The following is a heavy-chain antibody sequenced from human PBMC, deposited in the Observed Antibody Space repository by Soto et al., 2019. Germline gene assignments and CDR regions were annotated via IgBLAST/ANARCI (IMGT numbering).Heavy chain of an antibody. J-gene: IGHJ6*03. D-gene: IGHD6-19*01. V-gene: IGHV2-26*01. CDR1: GFSLSNGKVG. CDR2: IFSNDEK. Sequence: SGPTLVNPRETLTLTCTVSGFSLSNGKVGVSWIRQPPGKALEWLAHIFSNDEKSYRTSLKSRLTISEDTSKSQVVLTMTNVDPVDTATYYCARILFGRSVAGGYFYMDVWGKGTTVTVSS. CDR3: ARILFGRSVAGGYFYMDV.